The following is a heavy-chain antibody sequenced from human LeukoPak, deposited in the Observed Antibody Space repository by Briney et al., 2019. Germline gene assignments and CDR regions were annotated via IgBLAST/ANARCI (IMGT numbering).Heavy chain of an antibody. CDR2: IKTKTDGGAT. D-gene: IGHD3-10*01. CDR1: GFTFSYAW. CDR3: TTASLLRGYYYYGMDV. J-gene: IGHJ6*02. Sequence: GSLRLSCATSGFTFSYAWMSWVRQAPGKGLEWVGRIKTKTDGGATDYAAPVKGRFTISRDDSKNTLYLQMNSLKKEDTAAYYCTTASLLRGYYYYGMDVWGQGTTVTVSS. V-gene: IGHV3-15*01.